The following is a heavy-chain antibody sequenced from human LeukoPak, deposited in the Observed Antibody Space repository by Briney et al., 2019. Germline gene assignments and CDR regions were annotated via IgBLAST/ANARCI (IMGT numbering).Heavy chain of an antibody. J-gene: IGHJ3*02. Sequence: GGSLRLSCAASGFTVSSNYMSWVRQALGKGLEWVSVIYSGGSTYYADSVKGRFTISRDNSKNTLYLQMNSLRAEDTAVYYCAKGYSSSWYRVAFDIWGQGTMVTVSS. V-gene: IGHV3-53*01. CDR1: GFTVSSNY. CDR2: IYSGGST. D-gene: IGHD6-13*01. CDR3: AKGYSSSWYRVAFDI.